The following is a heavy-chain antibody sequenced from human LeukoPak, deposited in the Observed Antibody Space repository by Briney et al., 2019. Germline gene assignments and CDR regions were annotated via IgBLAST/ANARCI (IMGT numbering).Heavy chain of an antibody. J-gene: IGHJ4*02. D-gene: IGHD3-3*01. V-gene: IGHV5-51*01. Sequence: GESLKISCKGSGYSFTSYWIGWVRQMPGKGLGWMGILYPGDSDTRYSPSFQGQVTISADKSIGTAYLQWSSLKASDTAMYYCARLPQPLFGVVLIDYWGQGTLVTVSS. CDR3: ARLPQPLFGVVLIDY. CDR2: LYPGDSDT. CDR1: GYSFTSYW.